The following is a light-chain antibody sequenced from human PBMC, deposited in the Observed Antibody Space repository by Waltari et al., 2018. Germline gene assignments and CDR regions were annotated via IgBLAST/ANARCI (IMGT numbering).Light chain of an antibody. V-gene: IGLV3-21*04. Sequence: SYVPTPPPSVSVAPGKTASITCGGDDIGSKSVHWFQQNPGQAPVLVIYYDNDRPSGIPERFSGSNSGNTATLTISRVEAGDEADYYCHLWDSSTVNWVFGGGTKLTVL. CDR2: YDN. CDR1: DIGSKS. CDR3: HLWDSSTVNWV. J-gene: IGLJ3*02.